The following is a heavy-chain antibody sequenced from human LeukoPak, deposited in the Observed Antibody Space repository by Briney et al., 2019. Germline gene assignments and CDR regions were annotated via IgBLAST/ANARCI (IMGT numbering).Heavy chain of an antibody. V-gene: IGHV4-34*01. D-gene: IGHD1-1*01. CDR3: ARRNDDYQYYGMDV. CDR1: GGSFSGYY. Sequence: ASQTLSLTCAVYGGSFSGYYWSWIRQPPGKGLEWIGEINHSGSTNYNPSLKSRVTISVDTSKNQFSLKLSSVTAADTAVYYCARRNDDYQYYGMDVWGQGTTVTVSS. J-gene: IGHJ6*02. CDR2: INHSGST.